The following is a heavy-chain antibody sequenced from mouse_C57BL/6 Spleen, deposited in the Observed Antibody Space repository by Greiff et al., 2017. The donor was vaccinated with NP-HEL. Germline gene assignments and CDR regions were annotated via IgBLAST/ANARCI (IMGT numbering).Heavy chain of an antibody. CDR1: GFTFSDYG. CDR2: ISSGSSTI. CDR3: AREGYGSSPWFAY. J-gene: IGHJ3*01. Sequence: EVQRVESGGGLVKPGGSLKLSCAASGFTFSDYGMHWVRQAPEKGLEWVAYISSGSSTIYYADTVKGRFTISRDNAKNTLFLQMTSLRSEDTAMYYCAREGYGSSPWFAYWGQGTLVTVSA. V-gene: IGHV5-17*01. D-gene: IGHD1-1*01.